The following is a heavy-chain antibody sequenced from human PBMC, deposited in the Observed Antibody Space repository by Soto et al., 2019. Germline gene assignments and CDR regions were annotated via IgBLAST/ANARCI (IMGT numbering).Heavy chain of an antibody. CDR2: INDDGSRT. Sequence: GGSLRLSCAASGFTLSNFWIHWVRQVPGKGLVWVSRINDDGSRTKYADSVEGRLTISRDTAKNTLYLQMDSLRVEDTAVYYCVRDHHDYDFWSGNPRGYFDLWGRGTLVTVSS. V-gene: IGHV3-74*01. CDR1: GFTLSNFW. CDR3: VRDHHDYDFWSGNPRGYFDL. D-gene: IGHD3-3*01. J-gene: IGHJ2*01.